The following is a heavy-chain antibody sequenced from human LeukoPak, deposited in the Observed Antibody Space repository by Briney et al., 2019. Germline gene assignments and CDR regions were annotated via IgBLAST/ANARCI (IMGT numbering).Heavy chain of an antibody. CDR2: IYYSGST. V-gene: IGHV4-59*01. CDR1: GGSISSYY. Sequence: SETLSLTCTVSGGSISSYYWSWIRQPPGKGLEWIGYIYYSGSTNYNPSLKSRVTISVDTSKNQFSLKLSSVTAADTAVYYCARDHYGDYVWGQGTLVTVSS. D-gene: IGHD4-17*01. J-gene: IGHJ4*02. CDR3: ARDHYGDYV.